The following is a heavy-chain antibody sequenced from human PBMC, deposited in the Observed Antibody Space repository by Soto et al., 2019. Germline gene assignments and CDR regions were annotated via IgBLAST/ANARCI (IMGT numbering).Heavy chain of an antibody. D-gene: IGHD3-10*01. CDR1: GYSFTSYW. V-gene: IGHV5-51*01. CDR2: IYPGDSDT. CDR3: AGTLWFGGTDDAFDI. Sequence: GESLKISCKGSGYSFTSYWIGWVRQMPGKGLEWMGIIYPGDSDTRYSPSFQGQVTISADKSISTAYLQWSSLKASDTAMYYWAGTLWFGGTDDAFDIWGQGTMVTVSS. J-gene: IGHJ3*02.